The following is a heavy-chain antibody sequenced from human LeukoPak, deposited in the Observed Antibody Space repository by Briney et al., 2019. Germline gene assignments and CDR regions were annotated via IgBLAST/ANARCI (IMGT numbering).Heavy chain of an antibody. CDR1: GYTFTNYY. V-gene: IGHV1-46*01. J-gene: IGHJ4*02. Sequence: GASVKLSCKASGYTFTNYYMHWVRQAPGQGLEWMGIINPSDGSTNYARNFQGRVTMTRDTSTSTVYMELSSLRSEDTAVYYCARVVADSSGWETLDYWGQGTLVTVSS. CDR2: INPSDGST. D-gene: IGHD6-19*01. CDR3: ARVVADSSGWETLDY.